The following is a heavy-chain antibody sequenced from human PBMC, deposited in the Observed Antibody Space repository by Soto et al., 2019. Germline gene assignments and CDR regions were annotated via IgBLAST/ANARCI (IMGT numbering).Heavy chain of an antibody. J-gene: IGHJ5*02. Sequence: ASVKVSCKASGGTFSSYAISWVRQAPGKGLEWMGGFDPEDGETIYAQKFQGRVTMTEDTSTDTAYMELSSLRSEDTAVYYCATTYYDFWSGYSLDHWFDPWGQGTLVTVSS. CDR2: FDPEDGET. CDR3: ATTYYDFWSGYSLDHWFDP. CDR1: GGTFSSYA. V-gene: IGHV1-24*01. D-gene: IGHD3-3*01.